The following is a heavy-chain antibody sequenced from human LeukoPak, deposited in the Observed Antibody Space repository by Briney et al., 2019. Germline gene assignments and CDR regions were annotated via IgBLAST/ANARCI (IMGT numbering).Heavy chain of an antibody. Sequence: PSGTLSLTCAASGGSISSSNWWSWVRQPPGKGLEWIGEIYHSESTSYNPSLQSRVTISLDKSKNQFSLKVSSVTAADTAVYYCASRSGSESRRPIDSWGQGTLVTVSS. CDR3: ASRSGSESRRPIDS. D-gene: IGHD3-10*01. CDR2: IYHSEST. V-gene: IGHV4-4*02. CDR1: GGSISSSNW. J-gene: IGHJ4*02.